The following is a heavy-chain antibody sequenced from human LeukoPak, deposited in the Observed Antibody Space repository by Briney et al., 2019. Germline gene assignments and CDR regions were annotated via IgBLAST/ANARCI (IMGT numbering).Heavy chain of an antibody. CDR2: ISSSSSYI. V-gene: IGHV3-21*01. CDR3: ARLVVVVPAAIRYFDY. Sequence: PGGSLRLSCAASGFTFSSYSMNWVRQAPGKGLEWVSSISSSSSYIYYADSVRGRFTISRDNAKNSLYLQMNSLRAEDTAVYYCARLVVVVPAAIRYFDYWGQGTLVTVSP. CDR1: GFTFSSYS. D-gene: IGHD2-2*02. J-gene: IGHJ4*02.